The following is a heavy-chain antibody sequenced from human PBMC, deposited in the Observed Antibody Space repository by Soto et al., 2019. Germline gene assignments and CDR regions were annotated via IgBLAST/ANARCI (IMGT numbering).Heavy chain of an antibody. V-gene: IGHV3-13*01. D-gene: IGHD3-10*01. CDR3: ARLSDWFGYYGMDV. CDR1: GFTFSSYD. CDR2: IGTAGDT. Sequence: EVQLVESGGGLVQPGGSLRLSCAASGFTFSSYDMHWVRQATGKGLEWVSAIGTAGDTYYPGSVKGRFTISRENAKNSLYLQMKSLRAEDTAVYYCARLSDWFGYYGMDVWGQGTTVTVSS. J-gene: IGHJ6*02.